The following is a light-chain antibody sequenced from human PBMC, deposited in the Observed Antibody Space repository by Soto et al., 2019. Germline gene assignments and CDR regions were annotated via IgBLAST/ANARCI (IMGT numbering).Light chain of an antibody. J-gene: IGKJ5*01. Sequence: IPMTQSPSSLSASVGDRVTITCRASQSISSNLDWYPQKPGKAPKPLIHAASNLQSGVPSTFSGSGSGTDFTLTISSLQPEDFATYYCQQSYSTPITFGQGTRLEIK. CDR3: QQSYSTPIT. V-gene: IGKV1-39*01. CDR2: AAS. CDR1: QSISSN.